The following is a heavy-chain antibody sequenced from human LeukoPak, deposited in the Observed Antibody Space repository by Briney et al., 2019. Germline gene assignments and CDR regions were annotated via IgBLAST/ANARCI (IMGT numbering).Heavy chain of an antibody. CDR2: IWYDGSKK. CDR1: GFTFSSYG. J-gene: IGHJ4*02. V-gene: IGHV3-33*06. CDR3: AKDAAGPEY. Sequence: PGGSLRLSCAASGFTFSSYGMHWVRQAPGKGLEWVAVIWYDGSKKYYADSVKGRFTISRDNSKNTLYLQMNSLRAEDTAVYYCAKDAAGPEYWGQGTLVTVSS. D-gene: IGHD6-13*01.